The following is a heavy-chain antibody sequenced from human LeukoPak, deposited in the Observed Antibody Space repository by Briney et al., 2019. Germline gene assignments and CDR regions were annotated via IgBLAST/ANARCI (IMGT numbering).Heavy chain of an antibody. Sequence: GGSLRLSCAASGFTFNIYSMNWVRQAPGKGLEWISYITSNLASIRYADSVRGRFTISRDNAGKSLFLHMNSLRDDDTAVYYCARSVEGHFDYWGQETLVTVSS. CDR3: ARSVEGHFDY. J-gene: IGHJ4*02. CDR2: ITSNLASI. V-gene: IGHV3-48*02. D-gene: IGHD2-21*01. CDR1: GFTFNIYS.